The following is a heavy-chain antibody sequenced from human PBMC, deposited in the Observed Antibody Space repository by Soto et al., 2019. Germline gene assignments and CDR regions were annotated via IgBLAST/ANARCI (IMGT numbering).Heavy chain of an antibody. Sequence: SETLSLTCAVSGGSISSSNWWSWVRQPPGKGLEWIGEIYHSGSTNYNPSLKSRVTISVDKSKNQFSLKLSSVTAADTAVYYCARDPILLWFGELRVSYYYYGMDVWGQGTTVT. V-gene: IGHV4-4*02. J-gene: IGHJ6*02. CDR2: IYHSGST. D-gene: IGHD3-10*01. CDR3: ARDPILLWFGELRVSYYYYGMDV. CDR1: GGSISSSNW.